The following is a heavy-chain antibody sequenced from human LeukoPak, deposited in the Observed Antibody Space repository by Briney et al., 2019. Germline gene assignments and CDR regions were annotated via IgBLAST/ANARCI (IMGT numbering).Heavy chain of an antibody. D-gene: IGHD5-24*01. CDR2: IKEDGTET. V-gene: IGHV3-7*03. Sequence: GGSLRLPCAVSGFMFSSNWMSWVRLAPGKGLEWVANIKEDGTETYYVDSVKGRFTISRDNAKNSLYLQMNSLRVEDTAVYYCAKEGRSLQTYWGQGTLVTVSS. CDR1: GFMFSSNW. CDR3: AKEGRSLQTY. J-gene: IGHJ4*02.